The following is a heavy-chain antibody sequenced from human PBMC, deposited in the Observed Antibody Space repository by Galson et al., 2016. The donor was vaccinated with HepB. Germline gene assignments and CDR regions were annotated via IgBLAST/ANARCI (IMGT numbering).Heavy chain of an antibody. V-gene: IGHV4-31*03. CDR2: ITYSGRT. Sequence: TLSLTCSVSGGSVSSGRYYWTWIRQHPGKGLEWIGCITYSGRTYYNPSLQSRVTILLDTSKNEFSLKLTSATAGDTAIYYCARGGTTVISYSNNWFDPWGQGTQVAVSS. J-gene: IGHJ5*02. D-gene: IGHD1-7*01. CDR1: GGSVSSGRYY. CDR3: ARGGTTVISYSNNWFDP.